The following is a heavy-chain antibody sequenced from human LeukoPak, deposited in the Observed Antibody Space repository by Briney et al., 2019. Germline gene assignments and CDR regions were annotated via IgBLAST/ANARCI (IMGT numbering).Heavy chain of an antibody. Sequence: PGGSLRLSCAASGFTVSSNYMSWVGQAPGKGLEWVAVIYSGGSTYYADSVKGRFTISRDNSKNTLYLQMNSLRAEDTAVYYCARGRDSGSSSWYPETTYWGQGTLVTVSS. D-gene: IGHD6-13*01. CDR2: IYSGGST. CDR3: ARGRDSGSSSWYPETTY. CDR1: GFTVSSNY. J-gene: IGHJ4*02. V-gene: IGHV3-53*01.